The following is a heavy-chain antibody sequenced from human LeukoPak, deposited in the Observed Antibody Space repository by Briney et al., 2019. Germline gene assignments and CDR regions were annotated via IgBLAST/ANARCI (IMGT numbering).Heavy chain of an antibody. Sequence: SETLSLTCTVSGGSISSYYWSWIRQPPGKGLEWIGYIYYSGSTNYNPSLKSRVTISVDTSKNQFSLKLSSVTAADTAVYYCARSGYSGYDSPGNRPHAFDIWGQGTMVTVSS. CDR3: ARSGYSGYDSPGNRPHAFDI. D-gene: IGHD5-12*01. CDR1: GGSISSYY. V-gene: IGHV4-59*01. CDR2: IYYSGST. J-gene: IGHJ3*02.